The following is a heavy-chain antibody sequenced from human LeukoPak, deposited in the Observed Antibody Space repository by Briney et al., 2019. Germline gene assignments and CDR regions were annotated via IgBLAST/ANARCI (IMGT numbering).Heavy chain of an antibody. CDR1: GFTFSSYG. J-gene: IGHJ4*02. CDR2: IRYDGSNK. CDR3: AKSRDILTGYEPDY. Sequence: GGSLRLSCAASGFTFSSYGMHWVRQAPGKGLEWVAFIRYDGSNKYYAGSVKGRFTISRDNSKNTLYLQMNSLRAEDTAVYYCAKSRDILTGYEPDYWGQGTLVTVSS. D-gene: IGHD3-9*01. V-gene: IGHV3-30*02.